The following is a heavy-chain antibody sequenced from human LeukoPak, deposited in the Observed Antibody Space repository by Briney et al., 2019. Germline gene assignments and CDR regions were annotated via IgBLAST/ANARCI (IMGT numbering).Heavy chain of an antibody. V-gene: IGHV3-30*18. CDR1: GFTFSSYG. D-gene: IGHD3-22*01. J-gene: IGHJ6*02. CDR3: AKDRSSGPHYYYGMDV. CDR2: VSYLGDDQ. Sequence: RSGGSLRLSCAASGFTFSSYGIHWVRQSPGKGLEWVAVVSYLGDDQFYAESVKGRFTISKDNSRKTVFLQMNSLRGEDTAVYYCAKDRSSGPHYYYGMDVWGRGTTVIVSS.